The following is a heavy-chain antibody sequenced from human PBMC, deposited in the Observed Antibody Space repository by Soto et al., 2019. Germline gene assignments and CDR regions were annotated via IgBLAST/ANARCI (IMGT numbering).Heavy chain of an antibody. V-gene: IGHV1-2*02. CDR1: GYTFTGYY. CDR2: INPNSGGT. J-gene: IGHJ5*02. D-gene: IGHD6-13*01. CDR3: ARGIAAGATGWFDP. Sequence: ASVKVSCKASGYTFTGYYMHWVRQAPGQGLEWMGWINPNSGGTNYAQKFQGRVTMTRDTSISTAYMELSRLRSDDTAVYYCARGIAAGATGWFDPWGQGTLVTVSS.